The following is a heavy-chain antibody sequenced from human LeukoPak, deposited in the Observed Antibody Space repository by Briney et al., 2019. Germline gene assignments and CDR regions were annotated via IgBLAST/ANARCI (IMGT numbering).Heavy chain of an antibody. Sequence: PSETLSLTCTVSGGSISSYYWSWIRQPPGKGLEWIGYISYSGSTNYNPSLKSRVTISVDTSKKQFSLRLSSVTAADTAVYYCARGTTVTTPAGIEYWGQGTLVTVSS. D-gene: IGHD4-17*01. CDR2: ISYSGST. J-gene: IGHJ4*02. V-gene: IGHV4-59*01. CDR1: GGSISSYY. CDR3: ARGTTVTTPAGIEY.